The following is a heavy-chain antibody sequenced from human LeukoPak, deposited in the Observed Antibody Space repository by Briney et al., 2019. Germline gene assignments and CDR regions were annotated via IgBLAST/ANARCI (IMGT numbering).Heavy chain of an antibody. D-gene: IGHD3-22*01. CDR1: GFSVSNNY. V-gene: IGHV3-53*01. J-gene: IGHJ4*02. CDR3: GGYSSLDH. Sequence: GGSLRLSCAASGFSVSNNYMSWVRQAPGKGLEWVSLIYSGGDKRYAASVKGRFTISRDNSKSTLYLQMDSLRVEDTAVYYCGGYSSLDHWGQGTLVTVSS. CDR2: IYSGGDK.